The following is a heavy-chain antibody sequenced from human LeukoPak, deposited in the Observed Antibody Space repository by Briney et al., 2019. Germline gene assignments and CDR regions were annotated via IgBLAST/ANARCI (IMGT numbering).Heavy chain of an antibody. CDR1: GFTFSSYS. D-gene: IGHD1-26*01. CDR2: ISSSSSYI. Sequence: GGSLRLSCAASGFTFSSYSMNWVRQAPGKGLEWVSSISSSSSYIYYADSVKGRFTISRDNAKNTLYLQMNSLRAEDTAVYYCAKDPELPDPFDYWGQGTLVTVSS. V-gene: IGHV3-21*04. J-gene: IGHJ4*02. CDR3: AKDPELPDPFDY.